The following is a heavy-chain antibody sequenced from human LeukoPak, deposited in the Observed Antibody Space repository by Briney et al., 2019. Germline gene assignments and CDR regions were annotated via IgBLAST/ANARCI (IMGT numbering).Heavy chain of an antibody. CDR3: AREGGFYRPLDY. J-gene: IGHJ4*02. CDR1: GGSVINTNW. Sequence: SGTVSLTCGVSGGSVINTNWWTWVRQPPGKGLEWIGEVHLDGRTNYNPSLESRLTMSVDVSENQVSLKLTSVTAADTAVYYCAREGGFYRPLDYSGQGTLVTVSS. V-gene: IGHV4-4*02. CDR2: VHLDGRT. D-gene: IGHD3-3*01.